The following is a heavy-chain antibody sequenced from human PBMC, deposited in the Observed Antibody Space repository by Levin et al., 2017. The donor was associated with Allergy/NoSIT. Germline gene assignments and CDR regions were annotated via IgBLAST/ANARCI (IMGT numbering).Heavy chain of an antibody. CDR1: GFTFSSYE. V-gene: IGHV3-48*03. CDR2: ISSSGSTI. CDR3: AGDYGDLGEFDY. D-gene: IGHD4-17*01. J-gene: IGHJ4*02. Sequence: PAGGSLRLSCAASGFTFSSYEMNWVRQAPGKGLEWVSYISSSGSTIYYADSVKGRFTISRDNAKNSLYLQMNSLRAEDTAVYYCAGDYGDLGEFDYWGQGTLVTVSS.